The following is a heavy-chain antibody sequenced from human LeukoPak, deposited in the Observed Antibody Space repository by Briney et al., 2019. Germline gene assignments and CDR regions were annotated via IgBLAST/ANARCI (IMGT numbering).Heavy chain of an antibody. CDR2: ISRSSSYT. D-gene: IGHD1-1*01. J-gene: IGHJ4*02. Sequence: GGSLRLSCAASGFTFSDYYMSWIRQAPGRGPEWILYISRSSSYTNYADSVKGRFTISRDNAKNSLYLQMNSLGAEDTAVYYCAKWGGTGTTNYFDYWGQGTLVTVSS. CDR1: GFTFSDYY. CDR3: AKWGGTGTTNYFDY. V-gene: IGHV3-11*06.